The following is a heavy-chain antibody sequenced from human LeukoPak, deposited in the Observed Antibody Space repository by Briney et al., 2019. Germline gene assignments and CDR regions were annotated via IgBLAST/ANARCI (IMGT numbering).Heavy chain of an antibody. V-gene: IGHV4-31*03. CDR3: ARGRVGPWADGWLEQMSPNWYFDL. CDR1: GGSISSGGYY. Sequence: SETLSLTCTVSGGSISSGGYYWSWIRQHPGKGLEWIGYIYYSGSTYYNPSLKSRVTISVDRSKNQFSLKLSSVTAADTAVYYCARGRVGPWADGWLEQMSPNWYFDLWGRGTLVTVSS. D-gene: IGHD5-24*01. J-gene: IGHJ2*01. CDR2: IYYSGST.